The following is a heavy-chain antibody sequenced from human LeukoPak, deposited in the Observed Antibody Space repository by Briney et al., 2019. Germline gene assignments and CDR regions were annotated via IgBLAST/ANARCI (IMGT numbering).Heavy chain of an antibody. V-gene: IGHV3-30*18. J-gene: IGHJ3*01. D-gene: IGHD5-24*01. CDR3: AKDIQLST. CDR1: GFTFSSYG. CDR2: ISYDGSNK. Sequence: PGRSLRLSCAASGFTFSSYGMHWVRQAPGKGLEWVAVISYDGSNKYSADSVKGRFTISRDNSKNTLYLQMNSLRVEDTAIYYCAKDIQLSTWGLGTMVTVSS.